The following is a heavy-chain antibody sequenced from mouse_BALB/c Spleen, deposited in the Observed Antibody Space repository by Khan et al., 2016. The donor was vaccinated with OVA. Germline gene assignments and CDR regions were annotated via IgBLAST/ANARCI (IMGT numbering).Heavy chain of an antibody. D-gene: IGHD1-1*02. V-gene: IGHV3-6*02. CDR2: ISYDGSN. CDR3: ARGRVVVHYWYFDV. Sequence: EVQLLESGPVLVKPSQSLSLTCSVTGYSITCGYSWSWIRQFPGNKLEWMGYISYDGSNNYNPSLKNRISITRDTSKNQFFLKLNSVTTEDTATYYCARGRVVVHYWYFDVWSAGTKVTVSA. J-gene: IGHJ1*01. CDR1: GYSITCGYS.